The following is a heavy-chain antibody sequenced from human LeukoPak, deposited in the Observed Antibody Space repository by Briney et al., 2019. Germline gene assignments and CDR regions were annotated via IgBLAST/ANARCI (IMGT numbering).Heavy chain of an antibody. D-gene: IGHD6-19*01. CDR2: ISGSGGST. CDR1: GFTFSSYG. CDR3: AKDSPGSLYSSGWVPYY. Sequence: PGGSLRLSCAASGFTFSSYGMSWVRQAPGKGLEWVSAISGSGGSTYYADSVKGRFTISRDNSKNTLYLQMNSLRAEDTAVYYCAKDSPGSLYSSGWVPYYWGQGTLVTVSS. V-gene: IGHV3-23*01. J-gene: IGHJ4*02.